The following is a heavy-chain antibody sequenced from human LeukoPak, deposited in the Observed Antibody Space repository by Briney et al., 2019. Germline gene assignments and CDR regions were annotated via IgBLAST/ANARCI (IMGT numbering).Heavy chain of an antibody. CDR1: GYTFTSYG. CDR2: ISAYNGNT. V-gene: IGHV1-18*01. Sequence: VPVKVSCKASGYTFTSYGISWVRQAPGQGLEWMGWISAYNGNTNYAQKLQGRVIMTTDTSTSTAYMELRSLRSDDTAVYYCASGWAIMAGGAEYFQHWGQGTLVTVSS. CDR3: ASGWAIMAGGAEYFQH. J-gene: IGHJ1*01. D-gene: IGHD6-19*01.